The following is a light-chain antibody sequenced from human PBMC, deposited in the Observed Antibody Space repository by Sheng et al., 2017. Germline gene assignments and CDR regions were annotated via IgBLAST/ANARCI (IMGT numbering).Light chain of an antibody. J-gene: IGKJ4*01. V-gene: IGKV3-15*01. CDR3: QQYDEWPLT. CDR1: QSVASN. Sequence: EILMTQSPATLSVSPGERATLFCRASQSVASNLAWYQQKPGQAPXLLIFGAFNRATGTPARISGSGSGTEFTLTISSLQSEDVAVYYCQQYDEWPLTFGGGTRVEIK. CDR2: GAF.